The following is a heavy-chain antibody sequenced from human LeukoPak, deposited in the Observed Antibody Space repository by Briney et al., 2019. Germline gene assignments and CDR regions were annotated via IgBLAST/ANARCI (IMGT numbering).Heavy chain of an antibody. CDR1: GFTFSNAW. CDR3: TTGPVVVPAAVDC. Sequence: PGGSLRLSCAASGFTFSNAWMSWVRQAPGKGLEWVGRIKSKTDGGTTDYAAPVKGRFTISRDDSKNTLYLQMNSLKTEDTAVYYCTTGPVVVPAAVDCWGQGTLVTVSS. V-gene: IGHV3-15*01. CDR2: IKSKTDGGTT. D-gene: IGHD2-2*01. J-gene: IGHJ4*02.